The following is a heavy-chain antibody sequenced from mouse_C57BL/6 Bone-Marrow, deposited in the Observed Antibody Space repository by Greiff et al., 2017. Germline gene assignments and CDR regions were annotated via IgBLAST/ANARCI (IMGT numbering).Heavy chain of an antibody. Sequence: QVQLQQPGAELVKPGASVKLSCKASGYTFTSYWMQWVKQRPGQGLEWIGEIDPSDSYTNYNQKFKGKATLTVDPSSSTAYMQLSSLTSEDSAVSYCARDGYYFYYAMDYWGQGTSVTVSA. D-gene: IGHD2-3*01. CDR1: GYTFTSYW. V-gene: IGHV1-50*01. CDR2: IDPSDSYT. CDR3: ARDGYYFYYAMDY. J-gene: IGHJ4*01.